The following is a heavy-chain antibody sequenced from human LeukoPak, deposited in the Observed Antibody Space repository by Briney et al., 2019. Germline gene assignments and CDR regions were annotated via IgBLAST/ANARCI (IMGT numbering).Heavy chain of an antibody. J-gene: IGHJ3*02. Sequence: GRSLRLSCAASGLTFSKYAMHWARQTPGKGPEWVAAVWNDGTDENYADSAKGRFTISSDNSKNTLYLQMNSLRAEDSAVYYCAFEIGRTQGAFDIWGQGTMISVSS. CDR1: GLTFSKYA. CDR2: VWNDGTDE. D-gene: IGHD1-26*01. CDR3: AFEIGRTQGAFDI. V-gene: IGHV3-33*01.